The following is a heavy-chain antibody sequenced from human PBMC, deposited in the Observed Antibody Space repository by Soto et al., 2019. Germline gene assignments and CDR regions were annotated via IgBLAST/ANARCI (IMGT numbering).Heavy chain of an antibody. Sequence: QVQLQESGPGLVKPSQTLSLTCSVSGGSISRGGYYWSWIRQHPGKGLEGIGYLYYTGSTSYNPSLKSRLTLSVDTSKNQFSLKLSSVTAADTAVYYCASFRGWPTDYFDYWGQGTLGTVSS. D-gene: IGHD3-10*01. J-gene: IGHJ4*02. V-gene: IGHV4-31*03. CDR3: ASFRGWPTDYFDY. CDR1: GGSISRGGYY. CDR2: LYYTGST.